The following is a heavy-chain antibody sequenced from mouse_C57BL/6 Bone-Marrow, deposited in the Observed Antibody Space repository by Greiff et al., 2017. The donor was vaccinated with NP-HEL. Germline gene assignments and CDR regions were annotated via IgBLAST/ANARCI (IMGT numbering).Heavy chain of an antibody. Sequence: DVMLVESGGGLVQPKGSLKLSCAASGFSFNTYAMNWVRQAPGKGLEWVARIRSKSNNYATYYADSVKDRFTISRDDSESMLYLQMNNLKTEDTAMYYCVRAFYYDYDVRFAYWGQGTLVTVSA. J-gene: IGHJ3*01. V-gene: IGHV10-1*01. CDR3: VRAFYYDYDVRFAY. CDR2: IRSKSNNYAT. D-gene: IGHD2-4*01. CDR1: GFSFNTYA.